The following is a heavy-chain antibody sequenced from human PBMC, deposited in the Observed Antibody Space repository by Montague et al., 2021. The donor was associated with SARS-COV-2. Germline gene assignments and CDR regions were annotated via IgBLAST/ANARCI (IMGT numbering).Heavy chain of an antibody. D-gene: IGHD1-14*01. CDR2: IYTGGTT. V-gene: IGHV3-53*04. J-gene: IGHJ4*02. Sequence: LRLSCAASGFIVSGNYMSWVRQAPGKGLDWVSVIYTGGTTFYAGSVKGRFTISRHSADNTLYLQMNSLRDDDTAVYYCAAGIGNNALAYWGQGTLVTVSS. CDR1: GFIVSGNY. CDR3: AAGIGNNALAY.